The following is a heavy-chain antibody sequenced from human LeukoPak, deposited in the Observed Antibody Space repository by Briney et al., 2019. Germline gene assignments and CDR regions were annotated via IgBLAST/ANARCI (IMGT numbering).Heavy chain of an antibody. J-gene: IGHJ5*02. CDR3: ARDPELDHGRPQGWFYP. CDR2: ISSGSDYI. D-gene: IGHD4-17*01. Sequence: GGSLRLSCAASGSGFSFSTYSMNWVRQAPGKGLEWVSSISSGSDYIFYADSVKGRFTISRDNGKNSLYLEMNSLRAEDTAVYYCARDPELDHGRPQGWFYPWGQGTLVTVSS. V-gene: IGHV3-21*01. CDR1: GSGFSFSTYS.